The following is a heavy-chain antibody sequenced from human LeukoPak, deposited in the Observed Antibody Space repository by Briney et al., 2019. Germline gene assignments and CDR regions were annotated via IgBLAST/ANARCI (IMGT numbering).Heavy chain of an antibody. D-gene: IGHD3-16*02. CDR2: IKSKTDGGTT. J-gene: IGHJ4*02. CDR1: GFTFNNAW. V-gene: IGHV3-15*07. CDR3: TTEVRGWDYVWGSYRYTRRNTKSDY. Sequence: GGSLRLSCAASGFTFNNAWMNWVRQAPGKGLEWVGRIKSKTDGGTTDYAAPVKGRFTISRDDSKNTLYVQMNSLKTEDSAVYYCTTEVRGWDYVWGSYRYTRRNTKSDYWGQGTLVTVSS.